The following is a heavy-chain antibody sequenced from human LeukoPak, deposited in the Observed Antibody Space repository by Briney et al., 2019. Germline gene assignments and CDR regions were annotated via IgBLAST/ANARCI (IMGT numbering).Heavy chain of an antibody. CDR3: ARGGYSYGYFFVDY. V-gene: IGHV4-59*01. CDR1: GGSISSYY. Sequence: SETLSLTCTVSGGSISSYYWSWIRQPPGKGLEWIGYIYYSGSTNYNPSLKSRVTISVDTSKNQLSLKLSSVTAADTAVYYCARGGYSYGYFFVDYWGQGTLVTVSS. D-gene: IGHD5-18*01. CDR2: IYYSGST. J-gene: IGHJ4*02.